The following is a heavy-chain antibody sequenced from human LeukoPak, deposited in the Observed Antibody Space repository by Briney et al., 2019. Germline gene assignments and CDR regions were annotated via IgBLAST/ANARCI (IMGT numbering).Heavy chain of an antibody. CDR2: ISTTGGST. D-gene: IGHD3-3*01. Sequence: GGSLRLSCAASGFTFSSYAMSWVRQAPGMGLEWVSSISTTGGSTFYADSVKGRFTISRDTSKNTLYLQMNSLRAEDTAIYYSAIDFVRGAWDIWGKGTTVTV. CDR3: AIDFVRGAWDI. CDR1: GFTFSSYA. J-gene: IGHJ6*03. V-gene: IGHV3-23*01.